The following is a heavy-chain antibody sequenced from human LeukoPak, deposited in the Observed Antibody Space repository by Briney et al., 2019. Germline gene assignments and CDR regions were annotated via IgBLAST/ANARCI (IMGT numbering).Heavy chain of an antibody. Sequence: PGGSLRLSCAASGFPFNEYNINWVRQAPGKGLEWVSSITSTSSTIYYADSVKGRFTISRDNAKNSLYLQMNSLRDEDTAVYYCARVRYYASGNYYYYYMDVWGTGTTVTVSS. V-gene: IGHV3-48*02. CDR2: ITSTSSTI. CDR3: ARVRYYASGNYYYYYMDV. CDR1: GFPFNEYN. J-gene: IGHJ6*03. D-gene: IGHD3-10*01.